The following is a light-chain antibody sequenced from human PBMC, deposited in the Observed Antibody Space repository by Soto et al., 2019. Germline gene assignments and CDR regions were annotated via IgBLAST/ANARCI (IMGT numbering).Light chain of an antibody. J-gene: IGKJ5*01. CDR2: DVS. Sequence: DIQMTQSPSTLSGSVGDRVTITCLASQTISSWLAWYQQKPGKAPHLMIFDVSNLQTGVPSRFSGGGSGTDFALTISSLEPEDIATYYCQQYDSLHLTFGQGTRLEIK. CDR3: QQYDSLHLT. CDR1: QTISSW. V-gene: IGKV1-33*01.